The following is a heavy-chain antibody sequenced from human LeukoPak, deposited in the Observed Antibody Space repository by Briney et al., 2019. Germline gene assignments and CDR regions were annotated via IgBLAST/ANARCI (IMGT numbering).Heavy chain of an antibody. D-gene: IGHD2-2*01. CDR1: GFTFSDYG. J-gene: IGHJ6*02. CDR2: ISYDGINK. CDR3: ARGSSGGCSGTSCLYGMDV. Sequence: PGGSLRLSCAASGFTFSDYGMHWVRQAPGKGLEWVAVISYDGINKYYTDSVKGQFTISRDNSKNTLYLQMNSLRAEDTAVYYCARGSSGGCSGTSCLYGMDVWGQGTTVTVSS. V-gene: IGHV3-30*03.